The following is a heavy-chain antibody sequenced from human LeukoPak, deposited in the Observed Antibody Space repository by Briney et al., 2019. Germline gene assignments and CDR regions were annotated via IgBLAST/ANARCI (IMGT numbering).Heavy chain of an antibody. J-gene: IGHJ6*02. CDR1: GYSFTSYW. Sequence: GESLKISCKGSGYSFTSYWIGWVRQMPGKGLEWMGIIYPGDSDTRYSPSFQGQVTISADKSISTAYLQWSSLKASDTAMYYCARHLGQLGPTYYYGMTSGAKGPRSPSP. CDR2: IYPGDSDT. V-gene: IGHV5-51*01. CDR3: ARHLGQLGPTYYYGMTS. D-gene: IGHD6-6*01.